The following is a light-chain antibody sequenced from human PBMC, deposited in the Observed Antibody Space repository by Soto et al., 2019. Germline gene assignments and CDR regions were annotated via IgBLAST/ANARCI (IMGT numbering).Light chain of an antibody. CDR3: QQYNNWPRT. J-gene: IGKJ1*01. Sequence: EIVITQSPATLSVSPGERATLSCRASQSVSSNLVWYQQKPGQAPRLLIYGASTRATGIPARFSGSGSGTEFTLTINSLQSEDFAVYYCQQYNNWPRTFGQGTKVDI. CDR2: GAS. CDR1: QSVSSN. V-gene: IGKV3-15*01.